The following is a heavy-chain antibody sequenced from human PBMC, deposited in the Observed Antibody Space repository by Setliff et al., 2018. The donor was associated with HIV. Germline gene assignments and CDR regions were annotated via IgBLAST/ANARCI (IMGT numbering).Heavy chain of an antibody. D-gene: IGHD1-26*01. V-gene: IGHV4-59*08. CDR1: GGSISSYY. Sequence: SETLSLTCTVSGGSISSYYWNWIRQPPGKGLEWIGYIYYSGSTNFKPSLKSRVTISVDMSKNQFSLRLSSVTAADTAVYYCARRWGEAFDYWGQGTLVTVSS. CDR3: ARRWGEAFDY. J-gene: IGHJ4*02. CDR2: IYYSGST.